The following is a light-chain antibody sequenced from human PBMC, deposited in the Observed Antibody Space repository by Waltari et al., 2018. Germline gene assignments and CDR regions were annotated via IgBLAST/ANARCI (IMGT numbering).Light chain of an antibody. CDR1: NIGRKS. J-gene: IGLJ7*01. V-gene: IGLV3-9*01. CDR3: QVRDSNTAV. Sequence: SYVLTQPLSVSVAPGQTATITCGGNNIGRKSVHWYQQKPGQAPVLVIDMDNNRPSGIPGGFSGSNSGNTATLTINGAQVGDEADYYCQVRDSNTAVFGGGTHLTVL. CDR2: MDN.